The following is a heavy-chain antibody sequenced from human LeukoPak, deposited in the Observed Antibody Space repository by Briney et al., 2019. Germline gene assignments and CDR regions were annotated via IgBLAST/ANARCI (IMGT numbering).Heavy chain of an antibody. CDR2: IWYDGSSE. Sequence: GGSLRLSCAASGFTFSSYGMHWVRQAPGKGLEWVAVIWYDGSSEYYADSVKGRFTISRDNSKNTLYLQMNSLRAEDTAIYYCARHLAGDSLYRHFDYWGQGTLVTVSS. CDR3: ARHLAGDSLYRHFDY. CDR1: GFTFSSYG. V-gene: IGHV3-33*01. J-gene: IGHJ4*02. D-gene: IGHD5/OR15-5a*01.